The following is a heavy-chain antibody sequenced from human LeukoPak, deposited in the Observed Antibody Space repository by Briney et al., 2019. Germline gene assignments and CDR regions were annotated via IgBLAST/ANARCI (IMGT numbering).Heavy chain of an antibody. CDR2: ISSSSSYI. CDR1: GFTFSSYS. Sequence: PGGSLRLSCAASGFTFSSYSMNWVRQAPGKGLEWVSSISSSSSYIYYADSVKGRFTISRDNAKNSLYLQMNSLRAEDTAVYYCARGIIVVVPVEGFDAFDIWGQGTMVTVSS. D-gene: IGHD2-2*01. J-gene: IGHJ3*02. CDR3: ARGIIVVVPVEGFDAFDI. V-gene: IGHV3-21*01.